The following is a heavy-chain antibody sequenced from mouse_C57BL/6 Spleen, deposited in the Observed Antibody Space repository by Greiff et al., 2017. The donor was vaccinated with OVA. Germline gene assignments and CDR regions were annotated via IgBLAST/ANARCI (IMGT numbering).Heavy chain of an antibody. Sequence: VMLVESGPGLVAPSQGLSIPCTFPGFSLTSFGVDWVRQPPGKGLEWLGVIWGGGSPNYNSALMSRLSISKDNSKSQVFLKMNSLQTDDTAMYYCAKHEDYGSPFYAMDYWGQGTSVTVSS. CDR3: AKHEDYGSPFYAMDY. D-gene: IGHD1-1*01. V-gene: IGHV2-9*01. CDR1: GFSLTSFG. J-gene: IGHJ4*01. CDR2: IWGGGSP.